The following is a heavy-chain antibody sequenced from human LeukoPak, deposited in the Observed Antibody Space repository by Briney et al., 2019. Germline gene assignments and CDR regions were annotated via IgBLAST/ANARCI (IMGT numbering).Heavy chain of an antibody. V-gene: IGHV4-34*01. CDR1: GGSFSGYY. CDR3: TRRRGLEPPDY. Sequence: KSSETLSLTCAVYGGSFSGYYWSWIRQPPGKGLEWIGSIYYSGNTYYKPSLKSRVTISVDTSKNQFSLKLSSVTAADTAVYYCTRRRGLEPPDYWGQGTLVTVSS. J-gene: IGHJ4*02. CDR2: IYYSGNT. D-gene: IGHD1-14*01.